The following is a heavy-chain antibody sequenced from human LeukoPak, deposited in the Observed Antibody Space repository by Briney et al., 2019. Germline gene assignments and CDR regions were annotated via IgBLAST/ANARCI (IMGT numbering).Heavy chain of an antibody. V-gene: IGHV1-18*01. CDR3: ARDPVLIYCSGGSCYSEWLWVYYGMDV. D-gene: IGHD2-15*01. CDR2: ISAYNGNT. CDR1: GYTFTSYG. J-gene: IGHJ6*02. Sequence: ASVKVSCKASGYTFTSYGISWVRQAPGQGLEWMRCISAYNGNTNYAQKLQGRVTMTTDTSTSTAYMELRSLRSDDTAVYYCARDPVLIYCSGGSCYSEWLWVYYGMDVWGQGTTVTVSS.